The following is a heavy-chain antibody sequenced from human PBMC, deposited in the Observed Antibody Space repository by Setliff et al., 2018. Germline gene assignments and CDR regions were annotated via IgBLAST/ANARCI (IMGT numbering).Heavy chain of an antibody. CDR2: MYHNGDT. CDR1: DDSTRNNNYF. D-gene: IGHD3-16*01. V-gene: IGHV4-30-4*08. CDR3: ARGTYANSRARFDF. Sequence: ASETLSLTCAVSDDSTRNNNYFWAWIRQPPGKGLEWIGFMYHNGDTHYSPSLKSRVSLSVDTSKRQVSLKLNTATAADTAVYYCARGTYANSRARFDFWGRGTLVTVSS. J-gene: IGHJ4*02.